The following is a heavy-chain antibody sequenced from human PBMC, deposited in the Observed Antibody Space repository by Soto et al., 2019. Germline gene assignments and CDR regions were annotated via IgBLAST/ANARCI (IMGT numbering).Heavy chain of an antibody. CDR3: ATTRVGPCSSSICFSGIFDGMDV. V-gene: IGHV3-30*19. Sequence: QVQLVESGGGVVQPGRSLRLSWAASGLTISNYGMHWVRKAPGKGLKWVAVKSYDGTITYYADSVKGRFTISRDNSKNTLYLQMNSLRTEDTAVYYCATTRVGPCSSSICFSGIFDGMDVWGQGTTVTVSS. CDR2: KSYDGTIT. D-gene: IGHD2-2*01. J-gene: IGHJ6*02. CDR1: GLTISNYG.